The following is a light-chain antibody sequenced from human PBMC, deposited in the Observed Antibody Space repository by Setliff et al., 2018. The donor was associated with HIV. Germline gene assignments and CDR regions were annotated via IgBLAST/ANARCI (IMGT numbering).Light chain of an antibody. J-gene: IGKJ4*01. Sequence: DIVMTQSPDSLAVSLGERATIDCTSSQSILYTSSNQNFLAWYQQTPGHPPTLLIYWASTRESGVPDRFSGSGSGTNFTLTISSLQAEDVAVYYCQQYYSTPLTFGGGTKLDIK. CDR2: WAS. CDR1: QSILYTSSNQNF. V-gene: IGKV4-1*01. CDR3: QQYYSTPLT.